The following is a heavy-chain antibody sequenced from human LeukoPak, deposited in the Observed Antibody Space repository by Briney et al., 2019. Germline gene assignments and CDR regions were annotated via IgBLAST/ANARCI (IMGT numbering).Heavy chain of an antibody. V-gene: IGHV4-34*01. CDR3: ARVKSYYYNYMDV. J-gene: IGHJ6*03. CDR2: INHSGST. CDR1: GGSFSGYY. Sequence: SESLSLTCAVYGGSFSGYYWSWIRQPPGKGLEWIGEINHSGSTNYNPSLKSRVTISVDTSKNQFSLKLSSVTAADTAVYYCARVKSYYYNYMDVWGKGTTVTVSS.